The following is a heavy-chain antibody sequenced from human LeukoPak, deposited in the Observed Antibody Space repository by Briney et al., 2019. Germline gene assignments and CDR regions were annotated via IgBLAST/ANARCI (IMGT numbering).Heavy chain of an antibody. V-gene: IGHV1-2*02. CDR1: GYTFTGYY. J-gene: IGHJ6*03. D-gene: IGHD2-2*01. CDR2: INPNSGGT. Sequence: ASVKVSCKASGYTFTGYYMHWVRQAPGQGLEWMGWINPNSGGTNYAQKFQGRVTMTRDTSISTAYMELSRLRSEDTALYYCARSVVPAAIGGISDYYYYYMDVWGKGTMVTVSS. CDR3: ARSVVPAAIGGISDYYYYYMDV.